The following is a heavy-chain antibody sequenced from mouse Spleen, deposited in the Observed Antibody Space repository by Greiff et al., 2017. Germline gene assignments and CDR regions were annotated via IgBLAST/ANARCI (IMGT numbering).Heavy chain of an antibody. Sequence: QVQLQQSGAELARPGASVKMSCKASGYTFTSYTMHWVKQRPGQGLEWIGYINPSSGYTKYNQKFKDKATLTADKSSSTSYMQLSSLTSEDSAVYYCAKGLYGSSPFAYWGQGTLVTVSA. CDR3: AKGLYGSSPFAY. CDR2: INPSSGYT. CDR1: GYTFTSYT. J-gene: IGHJ3*01. V-gene: IGHV1-4*01. D-gene: IGHD1-1*01.